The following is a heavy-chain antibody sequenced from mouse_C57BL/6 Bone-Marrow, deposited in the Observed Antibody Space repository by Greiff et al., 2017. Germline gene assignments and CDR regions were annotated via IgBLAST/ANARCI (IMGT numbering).Heavy chain of an antibody. Sequence: QVQLQQSGPGLVQPSQSLSITCTVSGFSLTSYGVHWVRQSPGKGLEWLGVLWSGGSTDYNAAFISRLSISKDNSKSQVFFKMNSLQADDTAIYYCARNSRGANYYGSSYWFAYWGQGTLVTVSA. CDR3: ARNSRGANYYGSSYWFAY. CDR1: GFSLTSYG. V-gene: IGHV2-2*01. CDR2: LWSGGST. J-gene: IGHJ3*01. D-gene: IGHD1-1*01.